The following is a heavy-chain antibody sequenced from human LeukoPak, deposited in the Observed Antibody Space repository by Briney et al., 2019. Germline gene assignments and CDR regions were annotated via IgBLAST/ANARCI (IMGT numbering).Heavy chain of an antibody. CDR2: IYYSGST. CDR3: ARYDNWNYYMDV. V-gene: IGHV4-39*01. D-gene: IGHD1-20*01. CDR1: GGSISSSSYY. J-gene: IGHJ6*03. Sequence: SETLSLTCTVSGGSISSSSYYWGWIRQPPGKGLEWIGSIYYSGSTYHNPSLKSRVTISVDTSKNQFSLKLSSVTAADTAVYYCARYDNWNYYMDVWGKGTTVTVSS.